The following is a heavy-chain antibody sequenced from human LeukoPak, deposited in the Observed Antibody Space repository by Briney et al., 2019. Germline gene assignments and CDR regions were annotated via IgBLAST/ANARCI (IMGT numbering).Heavy chain of an antibody. CDR2: INPNSGGT. J-gene: IGHJ6*03. D-gene: IGHD6-19*01. CDR1: GYTFTGYY. CDR3: ARGYSSGWYTFYYYYYMDV. V-gene: IGHV1-2*02. Sequence: ASVKVSCKASGYTFTGYYMHWVRQAPGQGLEWMGWINPNSGGTNYAQKFQGRVTMTRDTSISTAYMELSSLRSEDTAVYYCARGYSSGWYTFYYYYYMDVWGKGTTVTISS.